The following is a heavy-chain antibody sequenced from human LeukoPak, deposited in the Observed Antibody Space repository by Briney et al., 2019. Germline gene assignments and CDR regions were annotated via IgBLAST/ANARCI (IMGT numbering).Heavy chain of an antibody. Sequence: SETLSLTCAVYNGFDNLYFMLVRQPPGKGLEWIGEMTYRRSANYNPSLRSRVTISINVSQRQFSLNLKSVTAADTATYYCAVYGGNWDFDSWGQGTPVTVSS. CDR1: NGFDNLYF. CDR3: AVYGGNWDFDS. D-gene: IGHD4/OR15-4a*01. V-gene: IGHV4-34*01. J-gene: IGHJ4*02. CDR2: MTYRRSA.